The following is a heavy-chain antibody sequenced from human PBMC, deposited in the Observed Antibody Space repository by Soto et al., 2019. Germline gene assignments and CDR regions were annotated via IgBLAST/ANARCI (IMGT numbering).Heavy chain of an antibody. J-gene: IGHJ4*02. V-gene: IGHV3-30*18. CDR1: GFTFSSYG. D-gene: IGHD2-15*01. CDR2: ISYDGSNK. CDR3: AKKAEVAAIRSPFDY. Sequence: PGGSLRLSCAASGFTFSSYGMHWVRQAPGKGLEWVAVISYDGSNKYYADSVKGRFTISRDNSKNTLYLQMNSLRAEDTAVYYCAKKAEVAAIRSPFDYWGQGTLVTVSS.